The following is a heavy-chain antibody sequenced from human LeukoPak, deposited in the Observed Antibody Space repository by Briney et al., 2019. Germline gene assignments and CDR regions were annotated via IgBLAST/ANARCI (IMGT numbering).Heavy chain of an antibody. CDR2: ISAYNGNT. CDR1: GGTFSSYA. CDR3: ARAGKLLWFGESSDAFDI. V-gene: IGHV1-18*01. J-gene: IGHJ3*02. D-gene: IGHD3-10*01. Sequence: ASVKVSCKASGGTFSSYAISWVRQAPGQGLEWMGWISAYNGNTNYAQKLQGRVTMTTDTSTSTAYMELRSLRSDDTAVYYCARAGKLLWFGESSDAFDIWGQGTMVTVSS.